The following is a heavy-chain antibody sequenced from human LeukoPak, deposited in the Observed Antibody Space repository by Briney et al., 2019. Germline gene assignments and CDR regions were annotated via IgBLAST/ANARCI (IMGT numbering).Heavy chain of an antibody. CDR3: AELGITMIGGV. J-gene: IGHJ6*04. CDR2: ISSSGSTI. Sequence: GGSLRLSCAASGLTFSSYEMNWVRQAPGKGLEWVSYISSSGSTIYYADSVKGRFTISRDNAKNSLYLQMNSLRAEDTAVYYCAELGITMIGGVWGKGTTVTVSS. D-gene: IGHD3-10*02. CDR1: GLTFSSYE. V-gene: IGHV3-48*03.